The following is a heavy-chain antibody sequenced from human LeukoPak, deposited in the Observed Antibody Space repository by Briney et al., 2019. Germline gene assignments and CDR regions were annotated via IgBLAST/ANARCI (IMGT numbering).Heavy chain of an antibody. D-gene: IGHD5-12*01. CDR1: GYTFTSYY. V-gene: IGHV1-46*01. J-gene: IGHJ4*02. CDR2: INPSGGST. CDR3: ARRGYSGYAGFDY. Sequence: ASVKVSCKASGYTFTSYYMHWVRQAPGQGLEWMGIINPSGGSTSYAQKFQGRVTMTRDMSTSTVYMELSSLRSEDTAVYYCARRGYSGYAGFDYWGRGTLVTVS.